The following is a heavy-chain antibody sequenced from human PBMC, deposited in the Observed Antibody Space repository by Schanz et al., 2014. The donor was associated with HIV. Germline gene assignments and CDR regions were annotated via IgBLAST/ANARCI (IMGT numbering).Heavy chain of an antibody. J-gene: IGHJ2*01. CDR2: IWYDGSKK. V-gene: IGHV3-33*01. CDR3: ARVKYCSGTSCPSSCDCDL. Sequence: QVQLWEGGGGVVQPGRGGRRTCAGGGRKLRSYGMHWVRQAPGKGLEWVAVIWYDGSKKYYADSVKGRFTISRENAKNSLYLQMNSLRAGDTAVYYCARVKYCSGTSCPSSCDCDLWGRGTLVSVSS. D-gene: IGHD2-2*01. CDR1: GRKLRSYG.